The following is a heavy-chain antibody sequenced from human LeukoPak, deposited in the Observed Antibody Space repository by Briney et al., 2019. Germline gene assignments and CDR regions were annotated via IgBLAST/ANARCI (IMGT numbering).Heavy chain of an antibody. CDR2: ICGPGIH. Sequence: SETLSLTCTVSAGSINSVDYFWSSIRQPAGKVLEWNGRICGPGIHYNFKPSLKRPVTISIDTSKNQYSLKLTSVTAGDTAVYYCTRGIGTSYESSRDAFDIWGQGTMVTVSS. CDR1: AGSINSVDYF. D-gene: IGHD3-22*01. J-gene: IGHJ3*02. CDR3: TRGIGTSYESSRDAFDI. V-gene: IGHV4-61*02.